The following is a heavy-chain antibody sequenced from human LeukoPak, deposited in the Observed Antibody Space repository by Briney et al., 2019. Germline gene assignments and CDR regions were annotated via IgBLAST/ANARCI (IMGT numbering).Heavy chain of an antibody. V-gene: IGHV3-9*01. CDR3: ARGAYSSSWYIDY. Sequence: PGRSLRLSCAASGFTFDDYAMHWVRQAPGKGLEWVSGISWNSGSIGYADSVKGRFTISRDNSKNTLYLQMNSLRAEDTAVYSCARGAYSSSWYIDYWGQGTLVTVSS. CDR1: GFTFDDYA. D-gene: IGHD6-13*01. J-gene: IGHJ4*02. CDR2: ISWNSGSI.